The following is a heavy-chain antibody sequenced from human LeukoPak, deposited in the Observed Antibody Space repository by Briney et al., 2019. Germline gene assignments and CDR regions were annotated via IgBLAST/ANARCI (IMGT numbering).Heavy chain of an antibody. J-gene: IGHJ3*02. V-gene: IGHV3-53*01. CDR1: GVTVSSNY. CDR2: IYSGGST. CDR3: ASGGGSYTGHAFDI. D-gene: IGHD1-26*01. Sequence: PGGSLRLSSAASGVTVSSNYMSWVRQAPGKGLEWVSVIYSGGSTYYADSVKGRFTISKDNSKNTLYLQMNSLRAEDTAVYYCASGGGSYTGHAFDIWRQGTIVTVSS.